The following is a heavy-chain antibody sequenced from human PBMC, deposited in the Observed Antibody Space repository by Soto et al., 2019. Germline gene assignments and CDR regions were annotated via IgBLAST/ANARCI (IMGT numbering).Heavy chain of an antibody. CDR1: GYSFTSYW. V-gene: IGHV5-10-1*01. CDR3: ALYGYGDSATRYFYYYGMDV. J-gene: IGHJ6*02. Sequence: GESLKISCKGSGYSFTSYWISWVRQMPGKGLEWMGRIDPSDSYTNYSPSFQGHVTISADKSISTAYLQWSSLKASDTAMYYCALYGYGDSATRYFYYYGMDVWGQGTTVTVSS. CDR2: IDPSDSYT. D-gene: IGHD4-17*01.